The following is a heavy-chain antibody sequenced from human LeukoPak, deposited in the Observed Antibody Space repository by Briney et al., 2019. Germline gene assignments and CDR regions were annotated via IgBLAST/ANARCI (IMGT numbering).Heavy chain of an antibody. D-gene: IGHD6-13*01. J-gene: IGHJ6*03. V-gene: IGHV4-39*07. CDR3: ARAYSSSWYDTRYYYYMDV. CDR2: IYYSGST. Sequence: SETLSLTCTVSGGSISSSSYYWGWIRQPPGKGLEWIGSIYYSGSTYYNPSLKSRVTISVDTSKNQFSLKLSSVTAADTAVYYCARAYSSSWYDTRYYYYMDVWGKGTTVTVSS. CDR1: GGSISSSSYY.